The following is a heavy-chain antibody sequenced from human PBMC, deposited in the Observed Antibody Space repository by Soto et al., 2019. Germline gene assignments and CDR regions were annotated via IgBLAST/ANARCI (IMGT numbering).Heavy chain of an antibody. D-gene: IGHD3-22*01. CDR3: ATMNYYDTSGYPFDY. Sequence: SETLSLTCTVSGGSISSYYWSWIRQPPGKGLEWIGYIYFRGTTNYNPSLKSRVTMSADTSKNQFSLKLNSVTAADTAVYYCATMNYYDTSGYPFDYWGQGMMVTVSS. J-gene: IGHJ4*02. CDR2: IYFRGTT. CDR1: GGSISSYY. V-gene: IGHV4-59*01.